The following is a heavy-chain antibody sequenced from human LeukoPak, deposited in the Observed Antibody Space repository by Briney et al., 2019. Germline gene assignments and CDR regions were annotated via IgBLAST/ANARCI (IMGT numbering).Heavy chain of an antibody. CDR1: GYTFTSYG. D-gene: IGHD3-9*01. Sequence: GASVKVSCKASGYTFTSYGISWGRQAPGQGLEWMGWISAYNGNTAYAQKLQGRLTMTTDTSTSTAYMELRSLRSDDTAVYYCAIHLGDYYDILTGYSPWSYGMDVWGQGTTVTVSS. CDR3: AIHLGDYYDILTGYSPWSYGMDV. J-gene: IGHJ6*02. V-gene: IGHV1-18*01. CDR2: ISAYNGNT.